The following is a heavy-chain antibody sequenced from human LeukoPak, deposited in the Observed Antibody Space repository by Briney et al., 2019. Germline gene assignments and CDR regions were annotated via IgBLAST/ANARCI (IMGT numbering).Heavy chain of an antibody. CDR3: ESQWLLRY. D-gene: IGHD3-22*01. Sequence: PGGSLRLSCAASGITFSSYEMNWVRQAPGKGLEWVSYISSSGNTIYYADSVKGRFTISRDNAKSSLYLQMNSLRAEDTAVYYCESQWLLRYWGQGTLVTVSS. CDR2: ISSSGNTI. CDR1: GITFSSYE. V-gene: IGHV3-48*03. J-gene: IGHJ4*02.